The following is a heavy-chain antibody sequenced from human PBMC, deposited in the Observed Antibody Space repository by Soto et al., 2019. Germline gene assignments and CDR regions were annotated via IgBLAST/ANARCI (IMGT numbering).Heavy chain of an antibody. J-gene: IGHJ4*02. CDR1: GFTLSTYG. V-gene: IGHV3-48*02. Sequence: EVQLVESGGGLVQSGGSLRLSCAASGFTLSTYGTNWVRQAPGKGLEWISFIVGGSTNTYYADSVKGRFTLSRDHAKNSLYLDMNNLRDEDTAVYFCARDWGVYDPDVNRYILHLDCWGQGTLVTVSS. CDR2: IVGGSTNT. D-gene: IGHD3-16*02. CDR3: ARDWGVYDPDVNRYILHLDC.